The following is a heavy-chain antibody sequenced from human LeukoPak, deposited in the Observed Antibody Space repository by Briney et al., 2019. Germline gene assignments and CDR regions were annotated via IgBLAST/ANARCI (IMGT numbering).Heavy chain of an antibody. V-gene: IGHV1-46*03. CDR2: NNPSGGST. D-gene: IGHD2-2*01. CDR3: ARLRYCSSTSCYPGPHDAFDI. J-gene: IGHJ3*02. Sequence: ASVKVSCKASGYTFTSYYMHWARQAPGQGLEWMGINNPSGGSTSYAQKFQGRVTMTRDTSTSTVYMELSSLRSEDTAVYYCARLRYCSSTSCYPGPHDAFDIWGQGTMVTVSS. CDR1: GYTFTSYY.